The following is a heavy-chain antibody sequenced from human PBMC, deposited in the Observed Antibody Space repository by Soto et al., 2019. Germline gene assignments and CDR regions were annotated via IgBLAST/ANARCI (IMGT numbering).Heavy chain of an antibody. CDR2: IYPGDSDT. V-gene: IGHV5-51*01. Sequence: PGESLKISCKGSGYSFTSYWIGWVRQMPGKGLEWMGIIYPGDSDTRYSPSFQGQVTISADKSISTAYLQWNSLKASDTAMYYCAGGGVRGVITRTRDYYGMDVWGQGTTVTVS. J-gene: IGHJ6*02. CDR3: AGGGVRGVITRTRDYYGMDV. D-gene: IGHD3-10*01. CDR1: GYSFTSYW.